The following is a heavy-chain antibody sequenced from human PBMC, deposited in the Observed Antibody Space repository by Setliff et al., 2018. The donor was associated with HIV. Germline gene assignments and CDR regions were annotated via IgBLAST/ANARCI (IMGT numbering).Heavy chain of an antibody. J-gene: IGHJ4*02. CDR1: GGSISNHY. Sequence: SETLSLTCTVSGGSISNHYWGWIRQPPGKGLEFIGNIHYSGSTNYNPSLKSRVTMSVDTSKNQFSLKLSSVTAADTAVYYCARDRLTYYFDYWGQGILVTVSS. D-gene: IGHD3-22*01. CDR3: ARDRLTYYFDY. CDR2: IHYSGST. V-gene: IGHV4-59*11.